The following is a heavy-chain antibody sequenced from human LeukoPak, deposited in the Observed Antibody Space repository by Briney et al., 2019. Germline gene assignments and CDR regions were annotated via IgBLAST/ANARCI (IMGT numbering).Heavy chain of an antibody. Sequence: PGGSLRLSCAASGFTFSSYAMSWVRQAPGKGLEWVSAISGSGGSTYYADSVKGRFTISRDNSKNTLYLQMNSLRAEDTAVYYCANSPDYYDSSGYYIQFDYWGQGTLVTVSS. D-gene: IGHD3-22*01. CDR3: ANSPDYYDSSGYYIQFDY. V-gene: IGHV3-23*01. CDR2: ISGSGGST. CDR1: GFTFSSYA. J-gene: IGHJ4*02.